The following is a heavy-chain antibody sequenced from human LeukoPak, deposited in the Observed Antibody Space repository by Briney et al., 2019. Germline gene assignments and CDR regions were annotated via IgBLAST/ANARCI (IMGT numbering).Heavy chain of an antibody. V-gene: IGHV4-34*01. CDR3: ARGDTAMVMFDY. CDR2: INHSGST. CDR1: GGSFSGYY. J-gene: IGHJ4*02. D-gene: IGHD5-18*01. Sequence: SETLSLTCAVYGGSFSGYYWSWLRQPPGKGLEWLGEINHSGSTNYNPSLKSRVTISVDTSNNQFSLKLSSVTAADTAVYYCARGDTAMVMFDYWGQGTLVTVSS.